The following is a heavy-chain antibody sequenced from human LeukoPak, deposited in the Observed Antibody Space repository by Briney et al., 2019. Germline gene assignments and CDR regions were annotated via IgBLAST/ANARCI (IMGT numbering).Heavy chain of an antibody. J-gene: IGHJ4*02. CDR2: IYYSGST. V-gene: IGHV4-39*07. D-gene: IGHD3-22*01. CDR1: GGSISSSSYY. CDR3: ARTPAVDTSGYYFDY. Sequence: SETLSLTCTVPGGSISSSSYYWGWIRQPPGKGLEWIGSIYYSGSTYYNPSLKSRVTISVDTSKNQFSLKLSSVTAADTAVYYCARTPAVDTSGYYFDYWGQGTLVTVSS.